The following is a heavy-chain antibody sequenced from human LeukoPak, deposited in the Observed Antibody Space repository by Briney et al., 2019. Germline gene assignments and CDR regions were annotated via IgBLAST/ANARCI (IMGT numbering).Heavy chain of an antibody. J-gene: IGHJ4*02. V-gene: IGHV3-23*01. CDR1: GFTFSDSA. CDR2: ISTRGGDA. D-gene: IGHD1-26*01. Sequence: QPGGSLRLSCTASGFTFSDSAMTWVRQAPGKGLEWVSAISTRGGDAIYTDSVKDRFTISRDNPKNTLYLQMNSLRAEDTAIYYCAKGGSYAPLDIWGQGTLVTVSS. CDR3: AKGGSYAPLDI.